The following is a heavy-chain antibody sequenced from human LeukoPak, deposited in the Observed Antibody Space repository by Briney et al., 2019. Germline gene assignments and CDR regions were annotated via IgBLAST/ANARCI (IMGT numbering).Heavy chain of an antibody. V-gene: IGHV1-18*01. CDR1: GYTFTSYA. D-gene: IGHD3-10*01. J-gene: IGHJ6*02. Sequence: ASVKVSCKASGYTFTSYAIAWVRQTPGQGLEWMGWISAYNGRTNYAQKFRGRVTMTTDTSTNTGYMELRSLSSDDTAVYFCARDQLRYYGLYGSDNYYSDMDFWGQGTTVTVSS. CDR3: ARDQLRYYGLYGSDNYYSDMDF. CDR2: ISAYNGRT.